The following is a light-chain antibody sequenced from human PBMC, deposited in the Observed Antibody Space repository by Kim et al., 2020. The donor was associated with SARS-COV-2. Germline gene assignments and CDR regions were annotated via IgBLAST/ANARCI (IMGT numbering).Light chain of an antibody. CDR3: QQYNTFSLT. Sequence: DIQMTQSPSTLSASVGDRVTITCRASQSVSDWLAWFQQKPGKAPKLLISDTSTLQSGVPSRFSASGSGTEFTLTISSLQPDDFATYYCQQYNTFSLTFGGGTKVDIK. V-gene: IGKV1-5*01. CDR2: DTS. J-gene: IGKJ4*01. CDR1: QSVSDW.